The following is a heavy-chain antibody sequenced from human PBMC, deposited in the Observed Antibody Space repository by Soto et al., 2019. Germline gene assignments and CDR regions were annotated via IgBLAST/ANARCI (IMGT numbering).Heavy chain of an antibody. CDR2: ITTYNGNT. CDR3: ARALTGYGMDV. Sequence: QVQLVQSGVEVREPGASVKVSCKAVRYIFTNYGVSWVRQAPGQGLEWMGWITTYNGNTEYARKFQGRVTMTTDASTSTAYRELGSLRSDDTAIYYCARALTGYGMDVWGQGTTVTVSS. J-gene: IGHJ6*02. CDR1: RYIFTNYG. V-gene: IGHV1-18*01.